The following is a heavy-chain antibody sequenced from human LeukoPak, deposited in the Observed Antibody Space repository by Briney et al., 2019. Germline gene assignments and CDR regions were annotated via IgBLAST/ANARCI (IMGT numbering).Heavy chain of an antibody. D-gene: IGHD6-19*01. CDR1: GGSFSGYY. CDR2: INHSGST. V-gene: IGHV4-34*01. Sequence: PSETLSLTCTASGGSFSGYYWSWIRQPPGKGLEWIGEINHSGSTNYNPSLKSRVTISVDTSKNQFSLKLSSVTAADTAVYYCARGTSRQWLPLDYWGQGTLVTVSS. CDR3: ARGTSRQWLPLDY. J-gene: IGHJ4*02.